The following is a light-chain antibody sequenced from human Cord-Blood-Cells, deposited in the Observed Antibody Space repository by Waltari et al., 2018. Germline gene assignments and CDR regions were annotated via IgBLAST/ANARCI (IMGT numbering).Light chain of an antibody. CDR3: SSYTSSSTPNV. CDR2: DVS. Sequence: QSALTQPASVSGSPGQSIPISCTGTRSDVGGYNYVSCYQQHPGKAPKLMIYDVSNRPSGVSNRFSGSKSGNTASLTISGLQAEDEADYYCSSYTSSSTPNVFGTGTKVTVL. V-gene: IGLV2-14*01. CDR1: RSDVGGYNY. J-gene: IGLJ1*01.